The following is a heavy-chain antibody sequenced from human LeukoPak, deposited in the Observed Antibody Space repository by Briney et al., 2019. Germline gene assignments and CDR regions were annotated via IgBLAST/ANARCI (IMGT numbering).Heavy chain of an antibody. D-gene: IGHD3-3*01. Sequence: GGSLRLSCVASGFTFSSYWMSWVRQAPGKGLEWVANIKQDGGEYSYGDSVKGRFTISRDSAKNSLYLQMNSLRAEDTAVYYCARDGGDFDYWGQGPLVPVSS. J-gene: IGHJ4*02. CDR2: IKQDGGEY. CDR1: GFTFSSYW. CDR3: ARDGGDFDY. V-gene: IGHV3-7*01.